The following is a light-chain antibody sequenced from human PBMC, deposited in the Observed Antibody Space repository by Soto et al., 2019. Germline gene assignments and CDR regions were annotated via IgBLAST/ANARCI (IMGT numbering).Light chain of an antibody. CDR3: SSYTSSSTRV. CDR1: SSDVGGYNY. V-gene: IGLV2-14*03. Sequence: QSALTQPASVSGSPGQSITISCTGTSSDVGGYNYVSWYQQYPGKDPKVVIYDVDNRPSGVSHRFSGSKSGNTASLTISGLQAEDEADYYCSSYTSSSTRVFGTGTKLTVL. CDR2: DVD. J-gene: IGLJ1*01.